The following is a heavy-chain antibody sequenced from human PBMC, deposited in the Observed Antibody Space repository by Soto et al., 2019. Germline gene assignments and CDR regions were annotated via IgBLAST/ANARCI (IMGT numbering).Heavy chain of an antibody. CDR3: ARAGGGYYPTYYFDY. V-gene: IGHV4-30-2*01. CDR1: GGSISSGGYS. CDR2: IYHSGST. Sequence: SETLSLTCAVSGGSISSGGYSWSWIRQPPGKGPEWIGYIYHSGSTYYNPSLKSRVTISVDRSKNQFSLKLSSVTAADTAVYYCARAGGGYYPTYYFDYWGQGTLVTVSS. J-gene: IGHJ4*02. D-gene: IGHD3-22*01.